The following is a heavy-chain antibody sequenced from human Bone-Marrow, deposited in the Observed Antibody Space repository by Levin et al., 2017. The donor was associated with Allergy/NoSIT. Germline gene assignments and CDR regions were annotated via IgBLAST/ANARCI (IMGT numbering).Heavy chain of an antibody. CDR2: IHYTGSA. D-gene: IGHD1-1*01. CDR3: AREVDKRTDTDAFDV. CDR1: GGSVRSDNYY. J-gene: IGHJ3*01. V-gene: IGHV4-30-4*01. Sequence: SETLSLTCTVSGGSVRSDNYYWSWVRQTPGTGLEWIGYIHYTGSAHYNPYFKSRLTMSVDTSKNQFSLRLSSVTAGDTALYFCAREVDKRTDTDAFDVWGQGTLVTVSS.